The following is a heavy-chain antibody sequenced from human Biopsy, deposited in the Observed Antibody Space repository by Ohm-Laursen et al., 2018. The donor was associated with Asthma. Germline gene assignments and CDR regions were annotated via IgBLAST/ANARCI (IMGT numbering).Heavy chain of an antibody. CDR1: GFSFSSYG. Sequence: RSLRLSCTAFGFSFSSYGMHWVRQTPGKGLEWVALVSSDGHNKYYEDSVKGRFTISRDNSRNRLYLQINSLTVEDSAVYFCARQSGQEYGDSIPFDTWGQGTKVAVSS. D-gene: IGHD3-22*01. J-gene: IGHJ3*02. V-gene: IGHV3-30*03. CDR3: ARQSGQEYGDSIPFDT. CDR2: VSSDGHNK.